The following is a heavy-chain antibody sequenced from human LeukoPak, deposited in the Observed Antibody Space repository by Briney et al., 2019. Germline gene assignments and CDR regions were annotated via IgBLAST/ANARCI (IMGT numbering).Heavy chain of an antibody. CDR3: ARDQTHFDY. J-gene: IGHJ4*02. CDR1: GGSISSSSYY. CDR2: IYYSGST. V-gene: IGHV4-39*07. Sequence: PSETLSLTCTVSGGSISSSSYYWGWIRQPPGKGLEWIGSIYYSGSTYYNPSLKSRVTISVDTSKNQFSLKLSSVTAADTAVYYCARDQTHFDYWGQGTLVTVSS.